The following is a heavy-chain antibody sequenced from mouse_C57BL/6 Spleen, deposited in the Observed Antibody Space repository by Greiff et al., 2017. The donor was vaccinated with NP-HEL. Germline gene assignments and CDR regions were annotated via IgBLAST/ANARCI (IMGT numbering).Heavy chain of an antibody. CDR1: GFTFSDYG. Sequence: EVKVVESGGGLVKPGGSLKLSCAASGFTFSDYGMHWVRQAPEKGLEWVAYISSGSSTIYYADTVKGRFTISRDNAKNTLFLQMTSRRSDDTAMYDCATHYGSSYGAMDYWGQGTSVTVSS. J-gene: IGHJ4*01. D-gene: IGHD1-1*01. V-gene: IGHV5-17*01. CDR2: ISSGSSTI. CDR3: ATHYGSSYGAMDY.